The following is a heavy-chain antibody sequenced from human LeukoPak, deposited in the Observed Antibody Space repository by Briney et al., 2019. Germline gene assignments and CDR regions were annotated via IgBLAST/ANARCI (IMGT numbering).Heavy chain of an antibody. D-gene: IGHD4-17*01. CDR1: GFTFSSYG. CDR3: AMGSVTSYYYPMDV. V-gene: IGHV3-30*03. Sequence: PGRSLRLSCAASGFTFSSYGMHGVRQAPGKGLEWVAAISYDGSNKYYADSVKGRFTISRDNSKNTLYLQMNSLRAEDTAVYYCAMGSVTSYYYPMDVWGQGTTVTVSS. CDR2: ISYDGSNK. J-gene: IGHJ6*02.